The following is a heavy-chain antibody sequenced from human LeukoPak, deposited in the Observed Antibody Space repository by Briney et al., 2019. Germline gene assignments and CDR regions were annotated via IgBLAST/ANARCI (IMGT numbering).Heavy chain of an antibody. CDR1: GFTLISNY. J-gene: IGHJ4*02. CDR2: IYSGGST. V-gene: IGHV3-53*01. Sequence: PGGSLLLSCSASGFTLISNYMSWGRHAPGEGLEWGSVIYSGGSTYYSDSLQDRFTISRDNSKNTLYLQMNSLRAEDTPVYYCARGDPFRSGPSPAYFDSWGQGSLVTVSS. D-gene: IGHD3-10*01. CDR3: ARGDPFRSGPSPAYFDS.